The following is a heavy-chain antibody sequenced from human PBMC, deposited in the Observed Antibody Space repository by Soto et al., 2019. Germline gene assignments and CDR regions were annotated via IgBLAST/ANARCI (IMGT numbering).Heavy chain of an antibody. D-gene: IGHD3-3*01. Sequence: GGSLRLSCAASGFTFSSYSKNWVRQAPGKGLEWVSYISSSSSTIYYADSVKGRFTISRDNAKNSLYLQMNSLRAEDTAVYYCATLVLNYDFWSGYYNDYWGQGTLVTVSS. V-gene: IGHV3-48*01. CDR1: GFTFSSYS. CDR2: ISSSSSTI. J-gene: IGHJ4*02. CDR3: ATLVLNYDFWSGYYNDY.